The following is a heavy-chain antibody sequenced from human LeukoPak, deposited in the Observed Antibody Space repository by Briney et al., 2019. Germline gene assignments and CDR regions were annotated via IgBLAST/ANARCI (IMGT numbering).Heavy chain of an antibody. CDR1: GGSFSGYY. CDR3: ARAGRALESGSYYRHFDY. J-gene: IGHJ4*02. D-gene: IGHD1-26*01. Sequence: SETLSLTCAVYGGSFSGYYWSWIRQPPGKGLEWIGEINHSGSTNYNPSLKSRVTISVDTSKNQFSLKLSSVTAADTAMYYCARAGRALESGSYYRHFDYWGQGTLVTVSS. V-gene: IGHV4-34*01. CDR2: INHSGST.